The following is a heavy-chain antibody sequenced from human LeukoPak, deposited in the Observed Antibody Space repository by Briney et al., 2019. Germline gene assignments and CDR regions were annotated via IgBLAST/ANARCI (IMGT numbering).Heavy chain of an antibody. V-gene: IGHV1-18*01. J-gene: IGHJ4*02. CDR2: ISAYNGNT. D-gene: IGHD3-10*01. Sequence: ASVKVSCKASGYTFTSYGISWVRQAPGQGLEWMGWISAYNGNTNYAQKLQGRVTMTTDTSTSTAYMELRSLRSDDTAVYYCARDTDPYGSGSYYGAGDWGQGTLVTVSS. CDR3: ARDTDPYGSGSYYGAGD. CDR1: GYTFTSYG.